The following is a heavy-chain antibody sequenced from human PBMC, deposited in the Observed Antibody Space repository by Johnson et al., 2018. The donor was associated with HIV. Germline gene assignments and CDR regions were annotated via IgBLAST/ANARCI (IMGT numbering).Heavy chain of an antibody. J-gene: IGHJ3*02. Sequence: SWVRQAPGKGLEWVSGIKWNGGSTGYADSVKGRFTIYRDNAKNSLYLQMGSLRAEDTALYYCARVMSSGYFFDAFDIWGQGTMVTVSS. CDR2: IKWNGGST. D-gene: IGHD3-22*01. CDR3: ARVMSSGYFFDAFDI. V-gene: IGHV3-20*03.